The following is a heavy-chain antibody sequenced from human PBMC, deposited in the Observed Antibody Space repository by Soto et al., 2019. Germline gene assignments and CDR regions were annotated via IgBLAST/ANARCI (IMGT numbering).Heavy chain of an antibody. J-gene: IGHJ5*02. D-gene: IGHD3-10*01. CDR1: GGSISSYY. Sequence: SETLSLTCTVSGGSISSYYWSWIRQPPGKGLEWIGFVYYSGSTKYNPSLKSRVTISVDTSQNQLSLKLSSVTAADTAVYYCARESAGSGKNNWFDPWGQGTLVTVSS. CDR2: VYYSGST. CDR3: ARESAGSGKNNWFDP. V-gene: IGHV4-59*01.